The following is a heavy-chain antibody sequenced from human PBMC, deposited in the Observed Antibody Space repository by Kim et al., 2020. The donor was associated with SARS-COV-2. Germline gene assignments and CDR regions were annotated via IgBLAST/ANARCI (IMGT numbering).Heavy chain of an antibody. Sequence: SVKVSCKASGGTFSSYAISWVRQAPGQGLEWMGGIIPIFGTANYAQKFQGRVTITADESTSTAYMELSSLRSEDTAVYYCARSAYYYGSGSYYNWFDPWGQGTLVTVSS. D-gene: IGHD3-10*01. V-gene: IGHV1-69*13. CDR3: ARSAYYYGSGSYYNWFDP. CDR1: GGTFSSYA. CDR2: IIPIFGTA. J-gene: IGHJ5*02.